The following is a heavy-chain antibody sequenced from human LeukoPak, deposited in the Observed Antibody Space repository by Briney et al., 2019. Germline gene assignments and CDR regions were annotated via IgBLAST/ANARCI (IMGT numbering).Heavy chain of an antibody. J-gene: IGHJ4*02. CDR1: GFTLSDHY. CDR2: SRDKAKSFTT. CDR3: VKYDYGDPDY. V-gene: IGHV3-72*01. D-gene: IGHD4-17*01. Sequence: GGPLRLSCAASGFTLSDHYMDWARQAPGKGLEWVGRSRDKAKSFTTDYAASVKGRFTISRDDSKNSLYLQMNSLKSEDTAVYYCVKYDYGDPDYWGQGTLVTVSS.